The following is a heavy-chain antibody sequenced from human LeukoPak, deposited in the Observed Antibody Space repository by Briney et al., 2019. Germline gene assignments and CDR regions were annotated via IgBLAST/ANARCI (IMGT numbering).Heavy chain of an antibody. CDR3: ARDTPPATYYDFWSGYTIPPPFDY. D-gene: IGHD3-3*01. V-gene: IGHV3-9*01. CDR1: GFTFDDYA. CDR2: ISWNSGTI. Sequence: PGGSLRLSCAASGFTFDDYAMHWVRQAPGKGLEWVSGISWNSGTIGYADSVKGRFTISRDNAKNSLYLQMNSLRAEDTAVYYCARDTPPATYYDFWSGYTIPPPFDYWGQGTLVTVSS. J-gene: IGHJ4*02.